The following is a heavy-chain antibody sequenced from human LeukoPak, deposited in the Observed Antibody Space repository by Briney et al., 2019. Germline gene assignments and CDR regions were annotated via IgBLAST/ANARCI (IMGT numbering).Heavy chain of an antibody. CDR2: IYYSGST. V-gene: IGHV4-39*07. CDR1: GGSISSSSYY. Sequence: ETLSLTCTVSGGSISSSSYYWGWIRQPPGKGLEWIGSIYYSGSTKYNPSLKSRVTISVDTSKNQFSLKLHSVTAADTAVYYCARVLPIVVVTDGLDVFDIWGQGTMVTVSS. D-gene: IGHD2-21*02. J-gene: IGHJ3*02. CDR3: ARVLPIVVVTDGLDVFDI.